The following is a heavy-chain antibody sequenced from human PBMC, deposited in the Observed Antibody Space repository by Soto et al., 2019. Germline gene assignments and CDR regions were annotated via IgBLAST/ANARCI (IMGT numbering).Heavy chain of an antibody. Sequence: PGGSLRLSCAASGFSFSSYAMNWVRQAPGKGLEWVSIISGSGSSTYYADSVKGRFTISRDNSKNTLYLQMNSLRAEDTALYYCAKGSSSNTWYSGLDQWGQGTLVTVSS. D-gene: IGHD6-13*01. CDR1: GFSFSSYA. J-gene: IGHJ4*02. V-gene: IGHV3-23*01. CDR2: ISGSGSST. CDR3: AKGSSSNTWYSGLDQ.